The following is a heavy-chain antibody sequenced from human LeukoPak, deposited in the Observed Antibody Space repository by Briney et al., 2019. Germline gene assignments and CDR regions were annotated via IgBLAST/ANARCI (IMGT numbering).Heavy chain of an antibody. J-gene: IGHJ4*02. V-gene: IGHV4-34*01. Sequence: PSETLSLTCAVYGGSFSGYYWSWIRQPPGKGLEWIGEINHSGSTNYNPSLKSRVTISVDTSKNQFSLKLSSVTAADTAVYYCARVRPYDSSGRYFDCWGQGTLATVSS. CDR3: ARVRPYDSSGRYFDC. D-gene: IGHD3-22*01. CDR2: INHSGST. CDR1: GGSFSGYY.